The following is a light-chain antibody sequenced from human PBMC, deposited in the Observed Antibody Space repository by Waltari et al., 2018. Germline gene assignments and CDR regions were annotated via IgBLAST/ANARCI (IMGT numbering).Light chain of an antibody. CDR3: CSYAGSSTVV. Sequence: QSALTQPASVSGSPGQSITISCTETSRDVGGYNLVSWYQQHPGKVPKLIIYEGDRRPSGVSNRFSGSRSGNTASLTISGLQAEDEADYYCCSYAGSSTVVFGGGTKLTVL. V-gene: IGLV2-23*01. CDR2: EGD. CDR1: SRDVGGYNL. J-gene: IGLJ2*01.